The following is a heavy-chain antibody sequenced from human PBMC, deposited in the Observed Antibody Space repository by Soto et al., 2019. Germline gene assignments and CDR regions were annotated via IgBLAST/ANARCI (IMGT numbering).Heavy chain of an antibody. Sequence: PVGSLRLSCVVSGLTFHNYGMSWVRQAPGKGLEWVAFTTSHSYGGTTDYAASVKGRFTISRDDSKSIAYLQMNSLQIADTAIYYCARDGDYYGMDVWGQGTTVTVSS. D-gene: IGHD3-3*01. CDR2: TTSHSYGGTT. CDR1: GLTFHNYG. J-gene: IGHJ6*02. CDR3: ARDGDYYGMDV. V-gene: IGHV3-49*04.